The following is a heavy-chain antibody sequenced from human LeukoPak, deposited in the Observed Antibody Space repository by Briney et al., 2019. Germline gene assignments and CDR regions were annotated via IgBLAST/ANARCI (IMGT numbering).Heavy chain of an antibody. J-gene: IGHJ6*02. Sequence: PSETLSLTCTVSGGSISSGDYYWSWIRQPPGKGLEWIGYIYYSGSTYYNPSLKSRVTISVDTSKNQFSLKLSSVTAADTAVYYCARYSGWYQYYGMDVWGQGTTVTVSS. CDR3: ARYSGWYQYYGMDV. CDR2: IYYSGST. D-gene: IGHD6-19*01. V-gene: IGHV4-30-4*08. CDR1: GGSISSGDYY.